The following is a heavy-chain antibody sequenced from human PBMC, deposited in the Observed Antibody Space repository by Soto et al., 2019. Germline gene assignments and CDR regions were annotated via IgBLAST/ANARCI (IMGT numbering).Heavy chain of an antibody. J-gene: IGHJ4*02. Sequence: QVQLVQSGAEVQKPGSSVKVSCKASGGTFSSYAISWVRQAPGQGLEWMGGIIPIFGTANYAQKFQGRVTITADKSQSTAYMELSSLRSEDTAVYYCARSPLSYYDSRGSDYFDYWGPGTLVTVSS. V-gene: IGHV1-69*06. CDR3: ARSPLSYYDSRGSDYFDY. CDR2: IIPIFGTA. CDR1: GGTFSSYA. D-gene: IGHD3-22*01.